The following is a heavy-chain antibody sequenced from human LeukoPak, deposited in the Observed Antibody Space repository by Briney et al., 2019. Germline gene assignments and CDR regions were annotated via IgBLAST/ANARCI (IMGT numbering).Heavy chain of an antibody. V-gene: IGHV4-59*08. J-gene: IGHJ4*02. CDR2: IYYSGST. Sequence: SETLSLTCSVSGGSISSYYWSWIRQPPEKGLEWIGYIYYSGSTNYNPSLKSRVTISVDTSKNQFSLKLSSVTAADTAVYYCAGADIVATILDYWGQGTLVTVSS. CDR3: AGADIVATILDY. D-gene: IGHD5-12*01. CDR1: GGSISSYY.